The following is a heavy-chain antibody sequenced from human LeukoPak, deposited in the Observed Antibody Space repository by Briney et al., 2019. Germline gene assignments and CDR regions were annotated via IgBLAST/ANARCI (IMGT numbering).Heavy chain of an antibody. Sequence: SVKVSCKASGGTFSSYAISWVRQAPRQGLEWMGVIIPIFGTANYAQKFQGRVTITTDESTSTAYMELSSLRSEDTAVYYCAREGYCSSTSCGFDYWGQGTLVTVSS. CDR1: GGTFSSYA. V-gene: IGHV1-69*05. CDR3: AREGYCSSTSCGFDY. CDR2: IIPIFGTA. J-gene: IGHJ4*02. D-gene: IGHD2-2*01.